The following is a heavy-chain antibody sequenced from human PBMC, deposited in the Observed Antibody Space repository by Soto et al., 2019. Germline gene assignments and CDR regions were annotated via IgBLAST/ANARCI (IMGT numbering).Heavy chain of an antibody. CDR3: ARVTIFGGFLSASDY. D-gene: IGHD3-3*01. CDR1: GFTFSTYT. CDR2: ISSSSSYI. V-gene: IGHV3-21*01. Sequence: GGSLRLSCAASGFTFSTYTMNWVRQAPGKGLEWVSSISSSSSYIYYADSVKGRFTISRDNAKNSLYLQMNSLRAEDTAVYYCARVTIFGGFLSASDYWGQGTLVTVSS. J-gene: IGHJ4*02.